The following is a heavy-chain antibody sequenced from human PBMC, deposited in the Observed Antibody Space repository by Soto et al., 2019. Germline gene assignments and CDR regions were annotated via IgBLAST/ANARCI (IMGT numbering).Heavy chain of an antibody. CDR2: ISGSGVYT. J-gene: IGHJ4*02. V-gene: IGHV3-23*01. CDR1: EFTLSNYA. D-gene: IGHD6-19*01. CDR3: AKDSLTEYSSGWSSTEFDY. Sequence: PRGSLRLSCAASEFTLSNYAMSWVRQAPGKGLEWVSAISGSGVYTYFADSVKGRFTISRDNSKNTLYLQMNSLRAEDTAVYYCAKDSLTEYSSGWSSTEFDYWGQGTLVTVSS.